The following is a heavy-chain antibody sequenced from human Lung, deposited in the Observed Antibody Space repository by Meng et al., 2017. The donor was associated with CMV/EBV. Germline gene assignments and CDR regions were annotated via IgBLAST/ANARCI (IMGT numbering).Heavy chain of an antibody. CDR3: ARVFGDITGYVFDY. V-gene: IGHV6-1*01. D-gene: IGHD3-22*01. CDR2: TYYKSKWNH. J-gene: IGHJ4*02. Sequence: TLSLTCAISGDSVSSNSATWNWIRQSPSRGLEWLGRTYYKSKWNHDYAVSVKSRISFNPDTSKNQFSLQLSSVTPEDTAVYYCARVFGDITGYVFDYWGQGXLVTVSS. CDR1: GDSVSSNSAT.